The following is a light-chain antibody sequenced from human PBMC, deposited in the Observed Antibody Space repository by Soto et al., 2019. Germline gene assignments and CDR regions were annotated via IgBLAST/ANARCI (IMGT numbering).Light chain of an antibody. Sequence: EIVLTQSPGTLSLSPGERATLSCRASQNVGSRYLAWYQQKPGQAPRLLIYGTSNRATSIPDRFSGSGSGTDFSLTISSLEPGDLAVYYCQQYGSSPRTFGQGTKVDIK. CDR3: QQYGSSPRT. V-gene: IGKV3-20*01. CDR1: QNVGSRY. J-gene: IGKJ1*01. CDR2: GTS.